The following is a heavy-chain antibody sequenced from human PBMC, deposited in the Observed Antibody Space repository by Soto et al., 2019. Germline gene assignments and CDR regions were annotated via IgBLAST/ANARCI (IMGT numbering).Heavy chain of an antibody. J-gene: IGHJ4*02. Sequence: QVQVVESGGGVVQPGRSLRLSCAASGFTSSRYAIHWVRQAPGKGLEWVAVISRDGSNKYYVDSVKGRFTISRDNSKNTLYLQMNSLRDEDTAVYYCARSRNSAVADSFDFWGQGTLVTVSS. CDR3: ARSRNSAVADSFDF. CDR1: GFTSSRYA. V-gene: IGHV3-30*04. CDR2: ISRDGSNK. D-gene: IGHD3-10*01.